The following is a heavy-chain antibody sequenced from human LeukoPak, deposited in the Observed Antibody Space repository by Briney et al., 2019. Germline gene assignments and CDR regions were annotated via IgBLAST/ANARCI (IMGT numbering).Heavy chain of an antibody. CDR1: GFTFSSYG. CDR2: IRYDGSNK. V-gene: IGHV3-30*02. D-gene: IGHD1-26*01. Sequence: GGSLRLSCAASGFTFSSYGMHWVRQAPGKGLEWVAFIRYDGSNKYHADSVKGRFTISRDNSKNTMYLQMNSLRAEDTALYYCAKDGGKWELKYYMDVWGKGTTVTVSS. J-gene: IGHJ6*03. CDR3: AKDGGKWELKYYMDV.